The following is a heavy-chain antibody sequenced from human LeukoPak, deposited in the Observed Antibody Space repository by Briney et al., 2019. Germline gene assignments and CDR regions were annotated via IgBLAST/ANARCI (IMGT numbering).Heavy chain of an antibody. CDR2: IYHSGST. V-gene: IGHV4-30-2*01. D-gene: IGHD3-9*01. CDR1: GGSISSGGYY. Sequence: SETLSLTCTVSGGSISSGGYYWSWIRQPPGKGLEWIGYIYHSGSTYYNPSLKSRVTISVDRSKNQFSLKLSSVTAADTAVYHCARDLRPHYDTLTGLYTEAFDIWGQGTMVIVSS. CDR3: ARDLRPHYDTLTGLYTEAFDI. J-gene: IGHJ3*02.